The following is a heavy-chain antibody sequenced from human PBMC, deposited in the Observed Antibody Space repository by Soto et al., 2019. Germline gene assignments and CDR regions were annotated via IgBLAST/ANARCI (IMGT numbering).Heavy chain of an antibody. D-gene: IGHD3-22*01. Sequence: GGSLRLSCAASGFTFSSYAMSWVRQAPGKGLEWVSAISGSGGSTYYADSVKGRFTISRDNSKNTLYLQMNSLRAEDTAVYYCAKALYYYDSSLSFDYWGQGTLVTVSS. J-gene: IGHJ4*02. CDR1: GFTFSSYA. CDR3: AKALYYYDSSLSFDY. CDR2: ISGSGGST. V-gene: IGHV3-23*01.